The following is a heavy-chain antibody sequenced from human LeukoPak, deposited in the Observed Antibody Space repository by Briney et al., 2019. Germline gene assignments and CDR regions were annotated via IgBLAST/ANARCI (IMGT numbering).Heavy chain of an antibody. CDR3: AREVYDSSGYYPPPLWYYYYMDV. CDR1: GYTFTSYG. D-gene: IGHD3-22*01. V-gene: IGHV1-18*01. CDR2: ISAYNGNT. Sequence: ASVKVSCKASGYTFTSYGISWVRQAPGQGLEWMGWISAYNGNTNYAQKLQGRATMTTDTSTSTAYMELRSLRSDDTAVYYCAREVYDSSGYYPPPLWYYYYMDVWGKGTTVTVSS. J-gene: IGHJ6*03.